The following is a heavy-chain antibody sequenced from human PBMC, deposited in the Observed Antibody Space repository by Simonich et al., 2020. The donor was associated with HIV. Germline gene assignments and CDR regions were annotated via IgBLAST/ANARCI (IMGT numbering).Heavy chain of an antibody. CDR3: ARGGGTTPRQQLVFDF. D-gene: IGHD6-6*01. V-gene: IGHV4-34*01. Sequence: QVQLQQWGAGLLKPSETLSLTCAVYGGSFSGSYWSWIRQPPGKGLEWIGEINHSETTNYNPSLKSRATISVDTSKNQFSLKLTSVTAADTAVYYCARGGGTTPRQQLVFDFWGQGTLVTVSS. CDR1: GGSFSGSY. CDR2: INHSETT. J-gene: IGHJ4*02.